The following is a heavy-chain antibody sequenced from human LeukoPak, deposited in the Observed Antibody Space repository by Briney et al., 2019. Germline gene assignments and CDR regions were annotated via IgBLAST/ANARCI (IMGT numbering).Heavy chain of an antibody. CDR1: GFTFSSYS. CDR3: ARVELAPYYYYMDV. Sequence: GGSLRLSCAASGFTFSSYSMNWVRQAPGKGLVWVSSISSSSSYIYYADSVKGRFTISRDNAKNSLYLQMNSLRAEDTAVYYCARVELAPYYYYMDVWGKGTTVTVSS. J-gene: IGHJ6*03. V-gene: IGHV3-21*01. D-gene: IGHD1-7*01. CDR2: ISSSSSYI.